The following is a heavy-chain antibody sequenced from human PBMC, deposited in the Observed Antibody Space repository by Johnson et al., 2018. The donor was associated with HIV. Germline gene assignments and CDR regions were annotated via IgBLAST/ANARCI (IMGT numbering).Heavy chain of an antibody. D-gene: IGHD3-22*01. CDR1: GFTFSSFG. CDR2: ISHDGNNK. J-gene: IGHJ3*02. Sequence: QVQLVESGGGVVQPGGSLRLSCTASGFTFSSFGMHWVRQAPGKGLEWVAVISHDGNNKYYAASVKGRFSISRDNSKNTLYLQMNSLKPEDTAVYYCARELGEDDYYDSSGYLPPAGAFDIWGQGTMVTVSS. CDR3: ARELGEDDYYDSSGYLPPAGAFDI. V-gene: IGHV3-30*19.